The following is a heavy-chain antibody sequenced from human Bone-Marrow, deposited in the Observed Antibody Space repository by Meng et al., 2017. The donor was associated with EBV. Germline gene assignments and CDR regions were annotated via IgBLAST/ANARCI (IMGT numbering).Heavy chain of an antibody. CDR2: INPKSGDT. Sequence: VEARAEVKQPGASGKVSCKAFRHTLPDYYLPWVRRAPGQWFECMGRINPKSGDTHYLQKFQGRFTMTGDTSISTAYMELSGLRSDDTAMYYCARDEDISAAGKLFGDYWGQGTLVTVSS. CDR3: ARDEDISAAGKLFGDY. CDR1: RHTLPDYY. D-gene: IGHD6-13*01. V-gene: IGHV1-2*06. J-gene: IGHJ4*02.